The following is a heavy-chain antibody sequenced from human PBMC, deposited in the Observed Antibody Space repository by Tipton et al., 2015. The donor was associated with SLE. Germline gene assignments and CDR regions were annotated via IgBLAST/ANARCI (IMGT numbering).Heavy chain of an antibody. CDR3: ARDSDGASMVHAFDI. D-gene: IGHD3-10*01. CDR1: GGSISSSSYY. Sequence: TLSLTCTVSGGSISSSSYYWGWIRQPPGKGLEWIGYIYYSGSTNYNPSLKSRVTISVDTSKNQFSLKLSSVTAADTAVYYCARDSDGASMVHAFDIWGQGTMVTVSS. CDR2: IYYSGST. V-gene: IGHV4-61*01. J-gene: IGHJ3*02.